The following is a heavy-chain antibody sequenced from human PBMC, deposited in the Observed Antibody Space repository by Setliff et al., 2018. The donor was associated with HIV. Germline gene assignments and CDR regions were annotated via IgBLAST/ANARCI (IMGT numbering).Heavy chain of an antibody. CDR3: ARREYNYVPRAFDL. CDR2: IYTSSSTI. CDR1: GFTFGDYP. J-gene: IGHJ3*01. V-gene: IGHV3-48*01. Sequence: GGSLRLSCATSGFTFGDYPMSWVRQVPGKGLEWIAYIYTSSSTIHYGDSVKGRFTISRDNAKNSVYLQMNSLRAEDTAVYYCARREYNYVPRAFDLWGQGTMVTVSS. D-gene: IGHD5-18*01.